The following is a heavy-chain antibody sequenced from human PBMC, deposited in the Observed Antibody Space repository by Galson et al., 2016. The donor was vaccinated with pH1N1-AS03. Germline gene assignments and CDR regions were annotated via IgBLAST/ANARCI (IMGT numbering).Heavy chain of an antibody. J-gene: IGHJ6*02. CDR1: GFSLSTGGMR. CDR3: ARTLNYDSGLDV. V-gene: IGHV2-70*04. CDR2: IDWDDGT. D-gene: IGHD5-12*01. Sequence: PALVKPTQTLTLTCTVSGFSLSTGGMRVSWIRQPPGKALEWLGRIDWDDGTFYSTSLKTRLTIPKDNSKNQVVLTMTNMDPVDTGTYYSARTLNYDSGLDVWGPGATVTVSS.